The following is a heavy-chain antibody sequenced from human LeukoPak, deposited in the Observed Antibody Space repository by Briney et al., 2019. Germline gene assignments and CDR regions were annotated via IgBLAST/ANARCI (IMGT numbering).Heavy chain of an antibody. D-gene: IGHD1-1*01. CDR3: AKGKRYPDY. J-gene: IGHJ4*02. CDR2: LNLDGSDK. Sequence: GGSLRLSCAASEFTISRYWMSWVRQAPGKGLGWVASLNLDGSDKYYVDSVKGRFTISRDNAKNSLYLQMDSLRVEDTAVYYCAKGKRYPDYWGQGTLVTVSS. CDR1: EFTISRYW. V-gene: IGHV3-7*03.